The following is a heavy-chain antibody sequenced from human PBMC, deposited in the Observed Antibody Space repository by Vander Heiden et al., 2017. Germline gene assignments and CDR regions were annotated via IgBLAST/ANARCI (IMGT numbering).Heavy chain of an antibody. CDR3: AREGVVVTPIPDPFDI. CDR1: GYTFSSYD. Sequence: QVQLVQSGAEVKKPGASVKVSCKDSGYTFSSYDINWVRQAAGQGLEWMGWMNPNSGNTGYAQKFQGRVTMTRSTSISTAYMELSSLTSEDTAVYYCAREGVVVTPIPDPFDIWGQVTMVTVSS. CDR2: MNPNSGNT. J-gene: IGHJ3*02. V-gene: IGHV1-8*01. D-gene: IGHD2-21*02.